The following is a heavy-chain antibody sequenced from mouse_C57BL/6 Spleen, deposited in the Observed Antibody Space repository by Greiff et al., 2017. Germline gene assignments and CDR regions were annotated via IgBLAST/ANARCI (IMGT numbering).Heavy chain of an antibody. CDR1: GFTFTDYY. V-gene: IGHV7-3*01. D-gene: IGHD4-1*01. CDR3: ARWPLTGAYYYAMDY. CDR2: IRNKANGYTT. J-gene: IGHJ4*01. Sequence: EVKLVESGGGLVQPGGSLSLSCAASGFTFTDYYMSWVRQPPGKALEWLGFIRNKANGYTTEYSASVTGRFTISRDNAQSILYLQMNALRAEDSATYYCARWPLTGAYYYAMDYWGQGTSVTVSS.